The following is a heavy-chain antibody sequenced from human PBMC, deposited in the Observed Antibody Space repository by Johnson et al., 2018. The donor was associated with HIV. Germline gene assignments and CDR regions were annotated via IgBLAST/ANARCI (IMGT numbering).Heavy chain of an antibody. CDR1: GFTFSSYA. D-gene: IGHD1-1*01. J-gene: IGHJ3*02. CDR3: ARDLAGTERGNAFDI. CDR2: ISYDGSNK. Sequence: QVYLVESGGGVVQPGRSLRLSCAASGFTFSSYAMHWVRQAPGKGLEWVAVISYDGSNKYYADSVKGRFTISRDNSKNTLYLQMNSLRAEDTAVYYCARDLAGTERGNAFDIWGQGTMVTVSS. V-gene: IGHV3-30-3*01.